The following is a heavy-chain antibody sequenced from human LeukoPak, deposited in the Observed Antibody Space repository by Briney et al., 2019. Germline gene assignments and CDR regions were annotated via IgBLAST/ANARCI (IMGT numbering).Heavy chain of an antibody. J-gene: IGHJ4*02. D-gene: IGHD4-17*01. V-gene: IGHV1-8*03. CDR2: INPNSDDR. CDR1: GYTFTNYH. CDR3: ARTTSLTASGYDY. Sequence: ASVKVSCKASGYTFTNYHINWVRQATGQGLEWIGWINPNSDDRGYAQKFQGRVTITRDTSISTAYMELRSLRSEDTAVYFCARTTSLTASGYDYWGQGTLVTVSS.